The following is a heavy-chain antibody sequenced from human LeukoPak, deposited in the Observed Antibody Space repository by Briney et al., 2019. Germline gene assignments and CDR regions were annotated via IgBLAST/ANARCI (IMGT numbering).Heavy chain of an antibody. D-gene: IGHD2-8*02. J-gene: IGHJ4*02. CDR2: IYYSGST. CDR1: GGSISSSSHY. V-gene: IGHV4-39*07. Sequence: PSETLSLTCSVSGGSISSSSHYWDWIRRPPGEGLEWIGSIYYSGSTYYNPSLKSRVTISVDTSKNQFSLELISVTAADTAVYYCAREDTGGLDYWGQGILVTVSP. CDR3: AREDTGGLDY.